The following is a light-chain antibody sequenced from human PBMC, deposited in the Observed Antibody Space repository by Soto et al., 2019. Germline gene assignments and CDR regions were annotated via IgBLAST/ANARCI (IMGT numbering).Light chain of an antibody. Sequence: EIVLTQSPGTLSLSPGERATLPCRASQSVSSSYLAWYQQKPGQAPRLLIYGASSRATGISDRFSGSGSGTDFTLTISRLEPEDFAVYYCQQYGSSPNTVGGGTKVDIK. CDR3: QQYGSSPNT. J-gene: IGKJ4*01. CDR1: QSVSSSY. V-gene: IGKV3-20*01. CDR2: GAS.